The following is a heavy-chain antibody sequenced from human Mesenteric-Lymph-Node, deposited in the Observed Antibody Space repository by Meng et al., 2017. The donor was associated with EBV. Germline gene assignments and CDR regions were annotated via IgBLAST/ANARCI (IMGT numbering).Heavy chain of an antibody. V-gene: IGHV1-69*06. CDR3: ARDVTVTTRGWFNP. J-gene: IGHJ5*02. CDR2: IIPAFGRV. CDR1: GGTFNSYA. Sequence: QVQLVQSGAEVKKPXSSVKVXCKASGGTFNSYAISWVRQAPGQGLEWMGAIIPAFGRVNYAQKFQGRVTITADKSTSTAYMEMSGLRFEDTAVYYCARDVTVTTRGWFNPWGQGTLGTVSS. D-gene: IGHD4-17*01.